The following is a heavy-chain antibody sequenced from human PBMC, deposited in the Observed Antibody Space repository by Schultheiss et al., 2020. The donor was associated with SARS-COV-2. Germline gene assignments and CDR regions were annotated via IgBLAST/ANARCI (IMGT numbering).Heavy chain of an antibody. V-gene: IGHV3-23*01. CDR2: VGGDGGRT. D-gene: IGHD2-15*01. Sequence: GGSLRLSCKASGFTFNNFAMSWVRRPPGRGLEWVSVVGGDGGRTYYADSVKGRFTISRDNANNSLYLQMHSLRAEDTAVYYCVRDRSWWTPYNCFDLWGRGTLVTVSS. CDR1: GFTFNNFA. J-gene: IGHJ5*02. CDR3: VRDRSWWTPYNCFDL.